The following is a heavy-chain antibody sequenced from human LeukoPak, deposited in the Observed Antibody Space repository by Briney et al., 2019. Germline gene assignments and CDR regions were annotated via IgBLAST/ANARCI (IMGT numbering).Heavy chain of an antibody. CDR1: GYTFTSYG. Sequence: ASVKVSCKASGYTFTSYGISWVRQAPGQGLEWMGWISAYNGNTNYAQKLQGRVTMTTDTSTSTAYMELSSLRSDDTAVYYCARVYDSSGYFPFDIWGQGTMVTVSS. V-gene: IGHV1-18*01. J-gene: IGHJ3*02. D-gene: IGHD3-22*01. CDR2: ISAYNGNT. CDR3: ARVYDSSGYFPFDI.